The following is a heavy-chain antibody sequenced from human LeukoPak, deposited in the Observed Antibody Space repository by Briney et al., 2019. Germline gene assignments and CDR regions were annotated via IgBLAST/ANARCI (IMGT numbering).Heavy chain of an antibody. Sequence: PGGSLRLSCAASGFIFSSYSMAWVRQTPGKGLEWVSGISGSGDSAYYADSVKGRFTIFRDNYQNTLHLQMTSLRVDDTAVYYCAKAVGAIAYYYYGMDMWGQGTTVTVSS. J-gene: IGHJ6*02. CDR2: ISGSGDSA. CDR1: GFIFSSYS. V-gene: IGHV3-23*01. CDR3: AKAVGAIAYYYYGMDM. D-gene: IGHD1-26*01.